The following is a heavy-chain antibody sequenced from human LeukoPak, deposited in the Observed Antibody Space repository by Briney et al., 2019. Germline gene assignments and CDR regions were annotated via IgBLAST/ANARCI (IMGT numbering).Heavy chain of an antibody. CDR2: INTDGTVT. V-gene: IGHV3-74*01. Sequence: GGSLRLSCAASGFTLSSYWMHWVRQVPGKGLVWVSHINTDGTVTHYADSVKGRFTISRDNSKNTLYLQMNSLRAEDTAVYYCAKVKSGGWHYYGMDVWGQGTTVTVSS. J-gene: IGHJ6*02. CDR1: GFTLSSYW. CDR3: AKVKSGGWHYYGMDV. D-gene: IGHD2-15*01.